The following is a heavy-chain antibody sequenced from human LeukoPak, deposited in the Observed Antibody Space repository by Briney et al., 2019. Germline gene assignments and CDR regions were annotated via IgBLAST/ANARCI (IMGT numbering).Heavy chain of an antibody. Sequence: PGGSLRLSCAASGFTFSSHYMNWVRQAPGKGLEWVSIIYSGGSTFYADSVKGRFTISRDNSKNTLYLQMNSLRAEDTAVYYCARGPFGWYRDAFDIWGQGTMVTVSS. D-gene: IGHD6-19*01. V-gene: IGHV3-53*01. CDR3: ARGPFGWYRDAFDI. J-gene: IGHJ3*02. CDR2: IYSGGST. CDR1: GFTFSSHY.